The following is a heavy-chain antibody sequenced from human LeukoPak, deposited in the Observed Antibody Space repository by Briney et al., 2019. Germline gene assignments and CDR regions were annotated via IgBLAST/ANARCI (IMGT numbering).Heavy chain of an antibody. D-gene: IGHD2-8*01. Sequence: PRASVKVSCKVSGYTLTELSMHWVRQAPGKGLEWMGRINPNSGGTNYAQKFQGWVTMTRDTSISTAYMELSRLRSDDTAVYYCARGARILYPGSHYYYGMDVWGQGTTVTVSS. CDR2: INPNSGGT. V-gene: IGHV1-2*04. CDR3: ARGARILYPGSHYYYGMDV. J-gene: IGHJ6*02. CDR1: GYTLTELS.